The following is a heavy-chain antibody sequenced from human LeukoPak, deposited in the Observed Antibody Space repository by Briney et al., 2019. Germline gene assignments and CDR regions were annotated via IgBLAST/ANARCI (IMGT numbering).Heavy chain of an antibody. V-gene: IGHV4-4*02. CDR3: ASRVSYCGSGSYYYYYGMDV. Sequence: SETLSLTCAVSGGSISSSNWWSWVRQPPGKGLEWIGEIYHSGSTNYNPSLKSRVTISVDKSKNQFSLKLSSVTAADTAVYYCASRVSYCGSGSYYYYYGMDVWGQGTTVTVSS. CDR2: IYHSGST. J-gene: IGHJ6*02. CDR1: GGSISSSNW. D-gene: IGHD3-10*01.